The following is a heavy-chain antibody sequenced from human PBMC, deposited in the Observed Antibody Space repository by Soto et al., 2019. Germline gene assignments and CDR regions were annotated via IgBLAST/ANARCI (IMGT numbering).Heavy chain of an antibody. J-gene: IGHJ4*02. V-gene: IGHV3-7*05. CDR3: ASGDFWSGYYPRTPSTDY. CDR2: IKQDGSEK. D-gene: IGHD3-3*01. Sequence: GGSLRLSCAASGXTFSSYWMIWVRQAPGKGLEWVANIKQDGSEKYYVDSVKGRFTISRDNAKNSRYLQMNSLRAEDTAVYYCASGDFWSGYYPRTPSTDYWGQGTLVTVSS. CDR1: GXTFSSYW.